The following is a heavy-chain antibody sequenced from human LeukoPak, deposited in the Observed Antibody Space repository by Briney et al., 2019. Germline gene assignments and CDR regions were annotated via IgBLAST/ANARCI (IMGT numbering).Heavy chain of an antibody. CDR2: ISSSGSTI. D-gene: IGHD4-11*01. Sequence: GGSLRLSCAASGFTFSDYYMSWIRQAPGKGLEWVSYISSSGSTIYYADSVKGRFTISRDNAKNSLYLQMNSLRAEDTAVYYCAREDSNYNYYYGMDVWGQGTTVTVPS. CDR3: AREDSNYNYYYGMDV. J-gene: IGHJ6*02. CDR1: GFTFSDYY. V-gene: IGHV3-11*04.